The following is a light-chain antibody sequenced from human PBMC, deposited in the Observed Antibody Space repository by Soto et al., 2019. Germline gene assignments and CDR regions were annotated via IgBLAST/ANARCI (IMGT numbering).Light chain of an antibody. V-gene: IGKV3-20*01. Sequence: IVLTQSPGTVSLSTGERATLSCRASQSINTSLAWYQRNPGQAPRLLIYDASTSATAIPDRFSGSGSGTDFTRTLSRLEAEDFAVYYCHQYATSPLTFGGGTKVEIK. J-gene: IGKJ4*01. CDR3: HQYATSPLT. CDR2: DAS. CDR1: QSINTS.